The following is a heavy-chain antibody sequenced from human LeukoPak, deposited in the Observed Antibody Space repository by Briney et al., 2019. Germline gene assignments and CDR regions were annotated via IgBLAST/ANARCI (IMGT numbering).Heavy chain of an antibody. J-gene: IGHJ5*02. V-gene: IGHV3-53*01. Sequence: PGGSLRLSCAASGFTVSTNCMTWVRQAPGKGLEWVSTIYSGGTTYYAESVMGRFTISRDNSKNTLYLQMNSLRAEDTALYYCAKQDPYSSGWYPWGQGTLVTVSS. D-gene: IGHD6-19*01. CDR3: AKQDPYSSGWYP. CDR2: IYSGGTT. CDR1: GFTVSTNC.